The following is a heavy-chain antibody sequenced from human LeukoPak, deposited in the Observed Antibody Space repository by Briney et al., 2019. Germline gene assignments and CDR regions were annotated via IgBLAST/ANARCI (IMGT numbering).Heavy chain of an antibody. D-gene: IGHD4-17*01. CDR2: ISGSGGST. CDR1: GFTFSSYA. J-gene: IGHJ6*03. V-gene: IGHV3-23*01. Sequence: GGSLRLSXAASGFTFSSYAMSWVRQAPGKGLEWVSAISGSGGSTYYADSVKGRFTISRDNSKNTLYLQMNSLRAEDTAVYYCAKDTDYGDYRLGIYYYYYMDVWGKGTTVTVSS. CDR3: AKDTDYGDYRLGIYYYYYMDV.